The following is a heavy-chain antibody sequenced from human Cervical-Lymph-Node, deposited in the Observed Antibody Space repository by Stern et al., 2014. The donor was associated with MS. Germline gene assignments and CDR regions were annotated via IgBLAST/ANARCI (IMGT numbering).Heavy chain of an antibody. CDR1: GDSISSNNW. Sequence: QLQLQESGPGLVQPSGTLSLTCGVSGDSISSNNWWSWVRQPPGKGLEWIAEIYHSGIANYNPSLKTPVTISVDKSSNQFSLKMMSVTAADTAVYYDVWGRGATVTVSS. CDR3: V. CDR2: IYHSGIA. J-gene: IGHJ6*02. V-gene: IGHV4-4*02.